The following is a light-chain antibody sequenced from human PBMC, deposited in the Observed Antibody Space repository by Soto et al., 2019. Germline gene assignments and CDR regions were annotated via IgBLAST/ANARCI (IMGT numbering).Light chain of an antibody. CDR1: QTISHW. J-gene: IGKJ1*01. V-gene: IGKV1-5*03. CDR2: QAS. Sequence: DIQMTQSPSTLSAFVGDTVSITCRASQTISHWLAWYQQKPGEAPKFLIYQASSLESGVPSRFSGSGSGTEFTLTISTLQPDDSATYYCQHYSRYPVTFGQGTKVEIK. CDR3: QHYSRYPVT.